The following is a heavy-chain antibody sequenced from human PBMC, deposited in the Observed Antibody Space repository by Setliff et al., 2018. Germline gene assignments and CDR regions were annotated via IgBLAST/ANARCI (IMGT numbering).Heavy chain of an antibody. CDR2: FDPEDGET. CDR1: GYTLTELS. Sequence: GASVKVSCKVSGYTLTELSMHWVRQAPGKGLGWMGGFDPEDGETIYAQKFQGRVTMTEDTSTDTAYMELSSLRSEDTAVYYCATGGLLWFGELSGGAFDIWGQGTMVTVSS. V-gene: IGHV1-24*01. J-gene: IGHJ3*02. CDR3: ATGGLLWFGELSGGAFDI. D-gene: IGHD3-10*01.